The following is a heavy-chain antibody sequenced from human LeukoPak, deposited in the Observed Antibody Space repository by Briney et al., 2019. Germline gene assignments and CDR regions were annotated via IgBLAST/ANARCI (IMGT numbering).Heavy chain of an antibody. CDR3: AKGGKWDVTPFDY. Sequence: PGGSLRLSCAASGFTFNSYWMNWVRQAPGKGLEWVSTISGGGGSTYYADSVKGRFTISRDNSKNTLYLQVNSLRAEDTAVYYCAKGGKWDVTPFDYWGQGTLVTVSS. J-gene: IGHJ4*02. D-gene: IGHD1-26*01. CDR1: GFTFNSYW. V-gene: IGHV3-23*01. CDR2: ISGGGGST.